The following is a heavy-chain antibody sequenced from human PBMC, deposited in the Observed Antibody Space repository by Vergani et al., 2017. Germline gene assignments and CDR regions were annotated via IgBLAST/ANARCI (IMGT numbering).Heavy chain of an antibody. Sequence: QVQLVQSGAEVKKPGASVKVSCKASGYTFTSYYMHWVRQAPGQGLEWMGIINPSGGSTSYAQKFQGRVTMTRDTSTSTVYMELSSLRSEDTAVYYCARGRQVLWFGELPDYWGQGTLVTVSS. CDR2: INPSGGST. CDR1: GYTFTSYY. V-gene: IGHV1-46*01. CDR3: ARGRQVLWFGELPDY. J-gene: IGHJ4*02. D-gene: IGHD3-10*01.